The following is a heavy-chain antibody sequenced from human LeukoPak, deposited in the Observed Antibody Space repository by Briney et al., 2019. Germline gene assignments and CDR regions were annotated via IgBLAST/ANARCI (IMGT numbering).Heavy chain of an antibody. Sequence: SETLSLTCAVYGGSFSGYYWSWIRQPPGKGLEWIGEINHSGSTNYNPSLKSRVTISVDTSKNQFSLKLSSVTAADAAVYYCARARGQRYLSVKYYYYMDVWGKGTTVTVSS. J-gene: IGHJ6*03. CDR1: GGSFSGYY. V-gene: IGHV4-34*01. D-gene: IGHD3-10*01. CDR2: INHSGST. CDR3: ARARGQRYLSVKYYYYMDV.